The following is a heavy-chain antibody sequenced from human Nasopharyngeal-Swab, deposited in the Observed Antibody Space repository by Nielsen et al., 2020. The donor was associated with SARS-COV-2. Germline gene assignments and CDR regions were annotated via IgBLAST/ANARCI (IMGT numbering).Heavy chain of an antibody. Sequence: ASVKVSCKASGYTFTSYYLHWVRQAPGQGLEWMGIINPSGGSATYAQKFQRRVTFTRDTSTTIFYMELSSLRSEDTAVYYCARGPVAVVVADNYFDHWGQGTLVTVSS. CDR3: ARGPVAVVVADNYFDH. D-gene: IGHD2-15*01. CDR2: INPSGGSA. J-gene: IGHJ4*02. V-gene: IGHV1-46*01. CDR1: GYTFTSYY.